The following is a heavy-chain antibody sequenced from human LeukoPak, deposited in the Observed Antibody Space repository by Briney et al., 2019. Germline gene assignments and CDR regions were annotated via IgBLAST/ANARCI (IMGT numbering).Heavy chain of an antibody. CDR2: ISGSSSYI. V-gene: IGHV3-21*01. J-gene: IGHJ4*02. CDR3: ARGGRFFEY. Sequence: GGSLRLSCTASGFTFSGYSMNWVRQAPGKGLEWVSFISGSSSYIYYADSVKGRFTISRDNAKNSLYLQMNSLRADDTAVYYCARGGRFFEYWAREPWSPSPQ. D-gene: IGHD3-3*01. CDR1: GFTFSGYS.